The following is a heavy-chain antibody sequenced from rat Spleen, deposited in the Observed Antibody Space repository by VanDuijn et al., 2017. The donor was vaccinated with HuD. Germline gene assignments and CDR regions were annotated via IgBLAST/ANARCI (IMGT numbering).Heavy chain of an antibody. CDR1: GFTFDDYG. CDR2: INWGGGST. CDR3: TRELTTEGRFFDY. V-gene: IGHV5-36*01. Sequence: EVKLVESGGGLVQPGRSLKLSCAASGFTFDDYGMAWVRPAPKNGLEWVASINWGGGSTYYPDNVKGRFTISKANAKNALYLQMNNLRSEDTAIYYCTRELTTEGRFFDYWGQGVMVTVSS. J-gene: IGHJ2*01. D-gene: IGHD1-11*01.